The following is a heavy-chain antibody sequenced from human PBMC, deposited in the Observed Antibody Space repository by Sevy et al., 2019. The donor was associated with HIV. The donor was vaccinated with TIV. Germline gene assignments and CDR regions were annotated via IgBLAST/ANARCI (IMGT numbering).Heavy chain of an antibody. D-gene: IGHD2-15*01. Sequence: ASVKVSCKASGGTFSSYAISWVRQAPGQGLEWMGGIIPIFGTANYAQKFQGRVTITADESTSTAYMELSSLRSEDTAVYYCARVLGYCSGGSCHYYYYGMDVWGQRTTVTVSS. J-gene: IGHJ6*02. CDR2: IIPIFGTA. CDR3: ARVLGYCSGGSCHYYYYGMDV. V-gene: IGHV1-69*13. CDR1: GGTFSSYA.